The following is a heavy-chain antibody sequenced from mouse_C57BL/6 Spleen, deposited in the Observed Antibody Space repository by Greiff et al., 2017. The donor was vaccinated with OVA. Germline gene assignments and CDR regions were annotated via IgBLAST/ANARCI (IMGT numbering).Heavy chain of an antibody. CDR1: GFTFSSYA. V-gene: IGHV5-9-1*02. D-gene: IGHD2-3*01. CDR2: ISSGGDYI. CDR3: KREPYDGYYVGGLAY. J-gene: IGHJ3*01. Sequence: LQQSGEGLVKPGGSLKLSCAASGFTFSSYAMSWVRQTPEKRLEWVAYISSGGDYIYYADTVKGRFTISRDNARNTLYLQMSSLKSEDTAMYDCKREPYDGYYVGGLAYWGQGTLVTVSA.